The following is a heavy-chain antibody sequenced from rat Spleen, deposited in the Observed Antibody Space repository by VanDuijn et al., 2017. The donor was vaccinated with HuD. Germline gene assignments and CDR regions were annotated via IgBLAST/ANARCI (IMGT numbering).Heavy chain of an antibody. CDR3: TRHGGLRNWFAY. D-gene: IGHD1-11*01. CDR2: ISSDGDNT. V-gene: IGHV5S13*01. Sequence: EVQLVESGGCLVQPGRSLRLSCSASGFTFSTFAMAWVRQTPEKGLEWIASISSDGDNTYYRDSVKGRFTISRDNAKNTQYLQMDSLRSEDTATYYCTRHGGLRNWFAYWGQGTLVTVSS. J-gene: IGHJ3*01. CDR1: GFTFSTFA.